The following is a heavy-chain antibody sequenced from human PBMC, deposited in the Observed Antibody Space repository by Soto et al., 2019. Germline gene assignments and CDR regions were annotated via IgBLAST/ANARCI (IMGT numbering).Heavy chain of an antibody. V-gene: IGHV3-30*18. CDR3: VKNQGSSGCYCYYGMDV. D-gene: IGHD6-19*01. Sequence: QVQLVESGGGVVQPGRSLRLSCAASGFTFSSYGMHWVRQAPGKGLEWVAVISYDGSNKYYADSVKGRFTISRDNSKNTLYLQMNSLRAEDTAVYYCVKNQGSSGCYCYYGMDVWGQGTTVTVSS. J-gene: IGHJ6*02. CDR2: ISYDGSNK. CDR1: GFTFSSYG.